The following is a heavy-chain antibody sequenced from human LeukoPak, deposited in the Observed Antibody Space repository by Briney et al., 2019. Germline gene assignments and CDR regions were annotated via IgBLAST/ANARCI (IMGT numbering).Heavy chain of an antibody. CDR1: GLSFTSFA. J-gene: IGHJ4*02. V-gene: IGHV3-23*01. CDR3: ARASWVSSADAVR. D-gene: IGHD3-16*01. CDR2: LRGDGET. Sequence: GGSLTLSCAASGLSFTSFAMSWVRQAPARGPEWVSSLRGDGETFYADSVRGRFTLSRDDSRNTVYLRLDNLRVEDTAIYYCARASWVSSADAVRWGQGTQVTVSS.